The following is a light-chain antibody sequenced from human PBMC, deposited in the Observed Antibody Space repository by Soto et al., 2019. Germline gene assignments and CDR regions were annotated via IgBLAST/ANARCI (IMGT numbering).Light chain of an antibody. CDR3: QQYGSSPKT. CDR2: GAS. J-gene: IGKJ1*01. Sequence: DILLTQAPCTLPLSPGERATLSCRASQSVSSSYLAWYQQKPGQAPSLLIYGASSRATGIPDRFSGRGSGTDLTPTISRLEHEDFAVYYCQQYGSSPKTFGQGTKV. CDR1: QSVSSSY. V-gene: IGKV3-20*01.